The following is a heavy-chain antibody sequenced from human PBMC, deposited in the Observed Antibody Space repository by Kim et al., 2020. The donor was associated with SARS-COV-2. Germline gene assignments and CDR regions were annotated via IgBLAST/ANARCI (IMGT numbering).Heavy chain of an antibody. D-gene: IGHD1-26*01. Sequence: GGSLRLSCAGSGLSFSGSTMHWVRQASGKGLEWVGRIRSKANSYATEYAASVKGRFTISRDDSKNTAYLQMNSLKTEDTAVYYCSPQEGGTSRYYYGMDVWGQGTTVTVSS. J-gene: IGHJ6*02. V-gene: IGHV3-73*01. CDR1: GLSFSGST. CDR3: SPQEGGTSRYYYGMDV. CDR2: IRSKANSYAT.